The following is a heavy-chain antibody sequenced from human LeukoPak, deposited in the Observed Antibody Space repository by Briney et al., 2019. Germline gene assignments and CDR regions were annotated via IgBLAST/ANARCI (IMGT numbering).Heavy chain of an antibody. J-gene: IGHJ3*02. V-gene: IGHV4-31*03. CDR1: GDSISRGGYY. D-gene: IGHD4-17*01. CDR3: ARDATTVTTGAAFDI. Sequence: SETLSLTCTVSGDSISRGGYYWSWLRQHPGKGLEWIGYIYYSGSTYYNPSLKSRVTISVDSSKNPFSLILTSVTAADTAVYYCARDATTVTTGAAFDIWGQGTVVTVSS. CDR2: IYYSGST.